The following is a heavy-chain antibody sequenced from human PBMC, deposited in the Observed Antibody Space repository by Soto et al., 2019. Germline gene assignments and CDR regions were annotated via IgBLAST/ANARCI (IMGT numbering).Heavy chain of an antibody. Sequence: EVQLLESGGGFIHPGGSLRLSCAASGFSFSSFAMNWVRQAPGKGLEWVSIIRGSADSTFYADSVKGRFTISRDNSKSTLYLQINSLRAEDTAVYHCAKTRGAMIYAISVYGMDVWGQGTTVTVSS. V-gene: IGHV3-23*01. D-gene: IGHD2-8*01. J-gene: IGHJ6*02. CDR3: AKTRGAMIYAISVYGMDV. CDR2: IRGSADST. CDR1: GFSFSSFA.